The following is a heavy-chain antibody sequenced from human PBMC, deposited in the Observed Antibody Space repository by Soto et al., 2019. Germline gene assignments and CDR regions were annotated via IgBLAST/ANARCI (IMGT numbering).Heavy chain of an antibody. CDR1: GFRFSCCW. CDR3: LKGGTTFDS. J-gene: IGHJ5*01. D-gene: IGHD1-26*01. Sequence: PGGSLRLSCEASGFRFSCCWMSWVRQAPGKGLEWVANIKEDGSERYHVDSVKGRFTISRDNAKSSLYLQMNGLRDEDTAVYYCLKGGTTFDSWGQGTLVT. V-gene: IGHV3-7*03. CDR2: IKEDGSER.